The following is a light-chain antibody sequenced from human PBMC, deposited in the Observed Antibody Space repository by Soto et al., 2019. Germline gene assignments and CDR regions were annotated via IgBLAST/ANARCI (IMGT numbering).Light chain of an antibody. Sequence: DIQMTQSPSSLSASVGDRVTITCRASQAISYFLAWYQQKPGRVPKLLINAASTLQSGVPSRFRGSASGTDFTLTISSLQPEDVATYYCQTYHSVPFTFGPGTKVDIK. CDR3: QTYHSVPFT. V-gene: IGKV1-27*01. CDR2: AAS. J-gene: IGKJ3*01. CDR1: QAISYF.